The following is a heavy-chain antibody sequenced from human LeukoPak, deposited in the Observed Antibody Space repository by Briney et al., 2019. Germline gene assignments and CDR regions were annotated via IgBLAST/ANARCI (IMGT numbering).Heavy chain of an antibody. V-gene: IGHV4-61*02. CDR2: IYTSGST. Sequence: PSQTLSLTCTVSGGSISSGSYYWSWIRQPAGKGLEWIGRIYTSGSTNYNPSLKSRVTISVDTSKNQFSLKLSSVTAADTAVYYCARSQAYCGGDWAVCVDYWGQGTLVTVSS. CDR1: GGSISSGSYY. CDR3: ARSQAYCGGDWAVCVDY. D-gene: IGHD2-21*02. J-gene: IGHJ4*02.